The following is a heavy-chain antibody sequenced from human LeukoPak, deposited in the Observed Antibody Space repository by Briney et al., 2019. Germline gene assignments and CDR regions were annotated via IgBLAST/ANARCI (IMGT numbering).Heavy chain of an antibody. Sequence: HTGGSLRLSCAASGFTFSSYAMSWVRQAPGKGLEWVSAISGSGGSTYYADSVKGRFTISRDNSKNTLYLQMNSLRAEDTAVYYCARRDRFKTYYYDSSGYLDYWGQGTLVTVSS. J-gene: IGHJ4*02. CDR3: ARRDRFKTYYYDSSGYLDY. CDR1: GFTFSSYA. D-gene: IGHD3-22*01. V-gene: IGHV3-23*01. CDR2: ISGSGGST.